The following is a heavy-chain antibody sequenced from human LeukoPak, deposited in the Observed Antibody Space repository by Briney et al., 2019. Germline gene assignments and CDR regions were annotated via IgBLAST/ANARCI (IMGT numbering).Heavy chain of an antibody. CDR1: GFILSNAW. D-gene: IGHD2-21*01. V-gene: IGHV3-15*01. Sequence: PGGSLRLSCAASGFILSNAWMSWVRQAPGKGLEWVGRIKTKSDGGTTDYAAPVKGRFTISRDDSKKMIYLHMNSLKTEDTAVYYCTTESRFRLILDYWGQGALVTVSS. CDR3: TTESRFRLILDY. J-gene: IGHJ4*02. CDR2: IKTKSDGGTT.